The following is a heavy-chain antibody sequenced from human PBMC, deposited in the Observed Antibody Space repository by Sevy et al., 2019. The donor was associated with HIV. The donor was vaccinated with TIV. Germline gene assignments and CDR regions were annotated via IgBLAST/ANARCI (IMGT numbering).Heavy chain of an antibody. CDR3: ASTFVGDIVVVPAAMPSYYYYYGMDV. CDR1: GGSISSYY. D-gene: IGHD2-2*01. Sequence: SETLSLTCTVSGGSISSYYWSWIRQPPGKGLEWIGYIYYSGSTNYNPSLKSRVTMSVDTSKNQFSLKLSSVTAADTAVYYCASTFVGDIVVVPAAMPSYYYYYGMDVWGQGTTVTVSS. V-gene: IGHV4-59*01. CDR2: IYYSGST. J-gene: IGHJ6*02.